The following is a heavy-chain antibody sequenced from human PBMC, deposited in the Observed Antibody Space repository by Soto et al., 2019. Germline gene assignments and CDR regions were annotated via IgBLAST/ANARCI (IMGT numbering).Heavy chain of an antibody. Sequence: SETLSITCTVSGGSISSGDYYWSWIRQPPGKGLEWIGYIYYSGSTYYNPSLKSRVTISVDTSKNQFSLKLSSVTAADTAVYYCASFTMDYRDPKATVFWCPGPLVTV. CDR1: GGSISSGDYY. CDR3: ASFTMDYRDPKATVF. D-gene: IGHD4-17*01. V-gene: IGHV4-30-4*01. J-gene: IGHJ4*02. CDR2: IYYSGST.